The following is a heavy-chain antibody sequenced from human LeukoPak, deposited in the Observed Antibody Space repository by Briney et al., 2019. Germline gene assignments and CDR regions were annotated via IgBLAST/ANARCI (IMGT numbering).Heavy chain of an antibody. V-gene: IGHV1-2*02. CDR3: AGLKNYYDSSGYLVTDAFDI. Sequence: ASVKVSCKASGYTFTGYYMHWVRQAPGQGLEWMGWINPNSGGTNYAQKLQGRVTMTTDTSTSTAYMELRSLKSDDTAVYYCAGLKNYYDSSGYLVTDAFDIWGQGTMVTVSS. CDR1: GYTFTGYY. J-gene: IGHJ3*02. D-gene: IGHD3-22*01. CDR2: INPNSGGT.